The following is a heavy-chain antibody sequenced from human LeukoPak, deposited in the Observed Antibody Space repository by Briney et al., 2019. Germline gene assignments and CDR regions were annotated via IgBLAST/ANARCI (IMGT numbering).Heavy chain of an antibody. V-gene: IGHV3-7*01. Sequence: PGGSLRLSCAASGFMFSSNWMSWVRLAPGKGLEWVANIKEDGTETYYVDSVKGRFTISRDNSKNTVYLQMSSLRGEDTAVYYCAKSGIAAAGQRGYFDYWGQGTLVTVSS. J-gene: IGHJ4*02. CDR3: AKSGIAAAGQRGYFDY. CDR1: GFMFSSNW. D-gene: IGHD6-13*01. CDR2: IKEDGTET.